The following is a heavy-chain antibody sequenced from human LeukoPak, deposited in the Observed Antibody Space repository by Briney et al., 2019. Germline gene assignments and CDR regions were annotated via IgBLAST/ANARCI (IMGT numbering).Heavy chain of an antibody. CDR2: IYPGDSDT. CDR1: GYSFTSYW. D-gene: IGHD2-15*01. J-gene: IGHJ4*02. CDR3: ARLGRSGCSGGSCYSSGIDY. Sequence: GESLKISCKGSGYSFTSYWIGWVRQMPGKGLEWMGIIYPGDSDTRYSPSFQGQVTISADKSISTAYLQWSSLKASDTAMYYCARLGRSGCSGGSCYSSGIDYWGQGTLVTVSS. V-gene: IGHV5-51*01.